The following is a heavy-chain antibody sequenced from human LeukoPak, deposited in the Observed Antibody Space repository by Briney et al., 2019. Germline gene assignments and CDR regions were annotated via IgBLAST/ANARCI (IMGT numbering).Heavy chain of an antibody. CDR1: GFTFSSYS. CDR2: ISSSSSYI. J-gene: IGHJ6*02. CDR3: ARDEGHYDILTGYWEDYYYYYGMDV. V-gene: IGHV3-21*01. Sequence: PGGSLRLSCAASGFTFSSYSMNWVRQAPGKGLEWVSSISSSSSYIYYADSVRGRFTISRDNAKNSLYLQMNSLRAEDTAVYYCARDEGHYDILTGYWEDYYYYYGMDVWGQGTTVTVSS. D-gene: IGHD3-9*01.